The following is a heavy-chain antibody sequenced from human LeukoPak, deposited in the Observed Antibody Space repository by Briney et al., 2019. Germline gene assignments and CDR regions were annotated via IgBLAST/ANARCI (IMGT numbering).Heavy chain of an antibody. CDR1: GFTVSSNY. V-gene: IGHV3-53*01. CDR2: IYSGGST. CDR3: ARDPYNGYYGDDYYYYMDV. J-gene: IGHJ6*03. Sequence: GGSLRLSCAASGFTVSSNYMSWVRQAPGKGLEWVSVIYSGGSTYYADSVKGRFTISRDDAKNSLSLQMNSLRAEDTAVYYCARDPYNGYYGDDYYYYMDVWGKGTTVTISS. D-gene: IGHD4-17*01.